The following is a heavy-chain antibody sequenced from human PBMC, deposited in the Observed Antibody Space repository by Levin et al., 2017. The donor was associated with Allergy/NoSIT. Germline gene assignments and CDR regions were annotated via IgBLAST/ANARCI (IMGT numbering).Heavy chain of an antibody. J-gene: IGHJ4*02. CDR1: GYTFTSYA. CDR2: INAGNGNT. CDR3: ARGGGAYSSSWYLIDY. V-gene: IGHV1-3*01. Sequence: ASVKVSCKASGYTFTSYAMHWVRQAPGQRLEWMGWINAGNGNTKYSQKFQGRVTITRDTSASTAYMELSSLRSEDTAVYYCARGGGAYSSSWYLIDYWGQGTLVTVSS. D-gene: IGHD6-13*01.